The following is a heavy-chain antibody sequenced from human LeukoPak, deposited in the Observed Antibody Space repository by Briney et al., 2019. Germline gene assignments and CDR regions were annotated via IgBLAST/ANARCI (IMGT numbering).Heavy chain of an antibody. CDR1: GFTFSSYA. Sequence: PGRSLRLSCAASGFTFSSYAMHWVRQAPGKGLEWVAVIWYDGSNKYYADSMKGRFTISRDNSKNTLYLQMNSLRAEDTAVYYCAREGSDGYNQIHDYWGQGTLVTVSS. CDR3: AREGSDGYNQIHDY. J-gene: IGHJ4*02. D-gene: IGHD5-24*01. V-gene: IGHV3-33*08. CDR2: IWYDGSNK.